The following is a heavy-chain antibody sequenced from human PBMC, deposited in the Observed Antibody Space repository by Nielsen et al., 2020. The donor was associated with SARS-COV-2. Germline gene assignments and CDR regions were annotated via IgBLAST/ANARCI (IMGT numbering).Heavy chain of an antibody. J-gene: IGHJ6*03. CDR2: IDPSDSYT. V-gene: IGHV5-10-1*01. CDR1: GYSFTSYW. D-gene: IGHD3-10*01. CDR3: ARRGSDYYYYMDV. Sequence: GGSLRLSCKGSGYSFTSYWISWVRQMPGKGLEWMGRIDPSDSYTNYSPSFQGHVTISADKSISTAYLQWSSLKASDTAMYYCARRGSDYYYYMDVWGKGTTVTVSS.